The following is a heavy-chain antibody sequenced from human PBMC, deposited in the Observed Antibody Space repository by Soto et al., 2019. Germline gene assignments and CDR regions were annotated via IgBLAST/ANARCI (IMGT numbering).Heavy chain of an antibody. CDR2: ISPRSAYI. CDR3: ATLIKTYYDDSSGYSQDY. Sequence: SGGSLRLSCAASRFKFGDYSMNWVRQAPGKGLEWVSSISPRSAYIHYADAVKGRFIISRDDGKNALILQMNSLRAEDTAVYYCATLIKTYYDDSSGYSQDYWGQGTLVTVSS. CDR1: RFKFGDYS. J-gene: IGHJ4*02. V-gene: IGHV3-21*01. D-gene: IGHD3-22*01.